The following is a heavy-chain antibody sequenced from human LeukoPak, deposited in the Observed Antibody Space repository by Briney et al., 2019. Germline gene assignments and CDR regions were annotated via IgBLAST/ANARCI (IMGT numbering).Heavy chain of an antibody. CDR1: GFTFSSYA. J-gene: IGHJ4*02. CDR2: ISYDGSNK. D-gene: IGHD3-3*01. Sequence: PGGSLRLSCAASGFTFSSYAMHWVRQAPGKGLEWVAVISYDGSNKYYADSVKGRFTISRDNSKNTLYLQMNSLRAEDTAVYYCAKDQRFWSGYYTANFDYWGQGTLVTVSS. V-gene: IGHV3-30-3*01. CDR3: AKDQRFWSGYYTANFDY.